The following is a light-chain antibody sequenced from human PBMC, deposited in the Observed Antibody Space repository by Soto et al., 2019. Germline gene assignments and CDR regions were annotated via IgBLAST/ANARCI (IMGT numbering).Light chain of an antibody. Sequence: DIQLTQSPSFLSASVGDRVTITCRANQGISSYLAWYQQKPGKAPKLLIYAASTLQSGVPSRFSGSGSGTEFTLTISSLQPEDFATYYCQQRNSYPPTFGQGTKLEI. CDR1: QGISSY. CDR3: QQRNSYPPT. J-gene: IGKJ2*01. V-gene: IGKV1-9*01. CDR2: AAS.